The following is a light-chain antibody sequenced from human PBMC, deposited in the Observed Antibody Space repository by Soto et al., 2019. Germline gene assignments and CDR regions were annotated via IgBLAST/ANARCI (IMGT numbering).Light chain of an antibody. CDR3: QQYHNWPPQYT. CDR2: GAS. CDR1: QTVASN. V-gene: IGKV3-15*01. J-gene: IGKJ2*01. Sequence: EIVMTQSPASLSVSAGDGATLSCRASQTVASNVAWCQQKPGQGPRLLIHGASTRAAGVPARFSGSGSGTDFTLTISSLQSEDFAVYYCQQYHNWPPQYTFGQGTKLQIK.